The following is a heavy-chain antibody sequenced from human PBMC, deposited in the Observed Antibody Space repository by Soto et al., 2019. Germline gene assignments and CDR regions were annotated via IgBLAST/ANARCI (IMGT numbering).Heavy chain of an antibody. CDR3: ARESRGDGEC. D-gene: IGHD3-10*01. CDR1: GYTFSTYG. V-gene: IGHV1-18*01. CDR2: TSGNNDKK. J-gene: IGHJ4*02. Sequence: QVQLVQSGAEVTKPGASVKVSCKASGYTFSTYGISWVRQDPGQGLEWMGWTSGNNDKKNYSQKFKGRVTMTTDTSTNTAYLELRRLSTEDTALYSCARESRGDGECGGQGTLVIVSS.